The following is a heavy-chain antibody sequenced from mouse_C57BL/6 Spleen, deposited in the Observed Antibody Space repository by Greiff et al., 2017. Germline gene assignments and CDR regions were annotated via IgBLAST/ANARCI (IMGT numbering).Heavy chain of an antibody. Sequence: EVQLQQSGPELVKPGASVTIPCKASGYTFTDYNMDWVKQSHGKSLEWIGDINPNNGGTIYNQKFKGKATLTVDKSSSTAYMEIRSLTSEDPAVYYCARRDGIDAMDYWGQGTSVTVAS. CDR2: INPNNGGT. CDR3: ARRDGIDAMDY. CDR1: GYTFTDYN. D-gene: IGHD2-1*01. J-gene: IGHJ4*01. V-gene: IGHV1-18*01.